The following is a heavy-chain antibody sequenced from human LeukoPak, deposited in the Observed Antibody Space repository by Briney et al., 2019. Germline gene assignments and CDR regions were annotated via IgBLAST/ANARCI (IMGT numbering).Heavy chain of an antibody. CDR3: AGRNYYDSSGSDAFDI. J-gene: IGHJ3*02. CDR1: GFTFSSYA. D-gene: IGHD3-22*01. Sequence: GGSLRLSCAASGFTFSSYAMSWVRQAPGKGLEWVSAISGSGGSTYYADSVKGRFTISRDNSKDTLYLQMNSLRAEDTAVYYCAGRNYYDSSGSDAFDIWGQGTMVTVSS. CDR2: ISGSGGST. V-gene: IGHV3-23*01.